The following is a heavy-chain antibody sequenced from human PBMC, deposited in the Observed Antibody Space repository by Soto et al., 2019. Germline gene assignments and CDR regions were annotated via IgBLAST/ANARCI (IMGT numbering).Heavy chain of an antibody. CDR1: GFTFSNAW. CDR3: TTDPPPGLVGATSH. V-gene: IGHV3-15*01. D-gene: IGHD1-26*01. J-gene: IGHJ4*02. Sequence: EVQLVESGGGLVKPGGSLRLSCAASGFTFSNAWMSWVRQAPGKGLEWVGRIKSKTDGGTTDYAAPVKGRFTISRDDSKNTLYLQMNSLNTDDTAVYYCTTDPPPGLVGATSHWGQGTLVTVSS. CDR2: IKSKTDGGTT.